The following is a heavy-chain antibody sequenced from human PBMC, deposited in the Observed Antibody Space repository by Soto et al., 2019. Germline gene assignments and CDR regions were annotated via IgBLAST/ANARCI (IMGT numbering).Heavy chain of an antibody. V-gene: IGHV3-9*01. CDR3: AKGGGVSLPYCFDS. J-gene: IGHJ4*02. CDR1: GFTFDDYA. D-gene: IGHD1-26*01. CDR2: VVWISGTI. Sequence: EVQLVESGGGLVQPGTSLRLSCAASGFTFDDYAMHWVRQAPGKGLEWVSGVVWISGTIAYADSVKGRFTISRDNAKNSLYLQMDSLRAEDTAFYYCAKGGGVSLPYCFDSWGQGTLVTVSS.